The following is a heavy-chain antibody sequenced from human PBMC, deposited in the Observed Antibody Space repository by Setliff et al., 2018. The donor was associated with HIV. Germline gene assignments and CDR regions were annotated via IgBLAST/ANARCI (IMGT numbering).Heavy chain of an antibody. D-gene: IGHD3-10*01. J-gene: IGHJ4*02. CDR1: GGSFSNYY. CDR3: ARGLNYYGSGSYLPLGY. Sequence: SETLSLTCAVYGGSFSNYYWTWIRQPPGKGLEWIGEIDHSGSTKYHASLKSRVTISIDTSKNQISLKLSSVTAADTAVNYCARGLNYYGSGSYLPLGYWGQGTLVTVSS. CDR2: IDHSGST. V-gene: IGHV4-34*01.